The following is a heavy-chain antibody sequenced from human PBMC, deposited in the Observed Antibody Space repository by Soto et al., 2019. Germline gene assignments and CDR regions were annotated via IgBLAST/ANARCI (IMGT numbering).Heavy chain of an antibody. D-gene: IGHD2-2*01. Sequence: GALRLSCAASGFTFSSFAMSWVRHAPGKGLEWVSEITGSTGTTYYADSVKGRFIISRDNSKNTVHLQMNSLRVEDTAVYYCAKDTSSSPYYMDVWGKGTTVTVSS. J-gene: IGHJ6*03. V-gene: IGHV3-23*01. CDR2: ITGSTGTT. CDR3: AKDTSSSPYYMDV. CDR1: GFTFSSFA.